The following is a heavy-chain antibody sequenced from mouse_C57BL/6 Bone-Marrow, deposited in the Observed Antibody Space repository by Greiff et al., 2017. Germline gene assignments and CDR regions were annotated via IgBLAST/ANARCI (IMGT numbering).Heavy chain of an antibody. CDR1: GYTFTSYW. Sequence: QVQLQQPGAELVKPGASVKLSCKASGYTFTSYWMQWVKQRPGQGLEWIGEIDPSDSYTNYNQKFKGKATLTVDTSASTAYMQLSSLTSEDSAVYYRARDYYCYDNSDCAMDYWGQGTSVTVSS. CDR3: ARDYYCYDNSDCAMDY. D-gene: IGHD1-1*01. CDR2: IDPSDSYT. V-gene: IGHV1-50*01. J-gene: IGHJ4*01.